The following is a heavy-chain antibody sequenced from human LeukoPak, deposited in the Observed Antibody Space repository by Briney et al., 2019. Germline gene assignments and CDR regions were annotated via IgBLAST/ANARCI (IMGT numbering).Heavy chain of an antibody. CDR2: IYYSGST. CDR3: ARKVFFDGPPGEYYFAY. J-gene: IGHJ4*02. D-gene: IGHD3-9*01. V-gene: IGHV4-59*01. Sequence: SETLSLTCTVSGGSISTYYWSWIRQPPGKGLEWIGYIYYSGSTNYNPSLKSRVTISLDTSKNQFSLKLSSVTAADTAVYYCARKVFFDGPPGEYYFAYWAQGIWVT. CDR1: GGSISTYY.